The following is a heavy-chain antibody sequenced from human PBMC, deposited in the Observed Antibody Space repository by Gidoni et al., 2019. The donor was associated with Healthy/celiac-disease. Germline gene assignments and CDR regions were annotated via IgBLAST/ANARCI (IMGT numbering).Heavy chain of an antibody. D-gene: IGHD6-6*01. Sequence: EVQLVESGGGLVQPGRSLRLSCAASGFTFDDYAMHWVRQAPGKGLEWVSGISWNSGSRGYADSVKGRFTISRDNAKNSLYLQMNSLRAEDTALYYCAKDWYSSSCDYYYGMDVWGQGTTVTVSS. J-gene: IGHJ6*02. CDR3: AKDWYSSSCDYYYGMDV. CDR1: GFTFDDYA. CDR2: ISWNSGSR. V-gene: IGHV3-9*01.